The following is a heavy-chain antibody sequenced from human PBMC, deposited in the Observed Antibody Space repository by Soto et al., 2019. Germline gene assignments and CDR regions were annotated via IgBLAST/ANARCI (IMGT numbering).Heavy chain of an antibody. CDR1: GGTFSSYA. Sequence: GVSVKVSCKASGGTFSSYAISWVRQAPGQGLEWMGGIIPIFGTANYAQKFQGRVTITADESTSTAYMELSSLRSEDTAVYYCASDSAYIPGPVIVYNWFDPWGQGTLVTVSS. J-gene: IGHJ5*02. V-gene: IGHV1-69*13. CDR2: IIPIFGTA. D-gene: IGHD3-16*02. CDR3: ASDSAYIPGPVIVYNWFDP.